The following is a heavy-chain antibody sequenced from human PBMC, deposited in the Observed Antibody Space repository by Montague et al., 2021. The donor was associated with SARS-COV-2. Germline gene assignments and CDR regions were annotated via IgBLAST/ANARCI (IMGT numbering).Heavy chain of an antibody. V-gene: IGHV3-43*02. CDR3: AKDGADIIVVRLIYMDV. J-gene: IGHJ6*03. CDR1: GFTFNDYA. CDR2: ISGGGDRT. D-gene: IGHD2-2*01. Sequence: SLRLSCAASGFTFNDYAMHWVRQAPGEGLEWVSVISGGGDRTYYANSVKGRFTISRDNSKNSLYLQINSLRTEDTALYYCAKDGADIIVVRLIYMDVWGKGTTVTVSS.